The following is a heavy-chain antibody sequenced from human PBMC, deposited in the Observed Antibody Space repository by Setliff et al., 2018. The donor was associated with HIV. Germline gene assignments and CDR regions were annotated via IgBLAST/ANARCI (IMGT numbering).Heavy chain of an antibody. Sequence: SETLSLTCTVSGDSINGYYWSWFRQPPGRGLEWIGYIYSSGTTKYNPSLKSRVTILVATSKNQFSLRLSSVAAADTAVYYCARDDRCSGGCCYSYWGQGALVTVSS. CDR1: GDSINGYY. CDR3: ARDDRCSGGCCYSY. J-gene: IGHJ4*02. CDR2: IYSSGTT. D-gene: IGHD2-15*01. V-gene: IGHV4-4*08.